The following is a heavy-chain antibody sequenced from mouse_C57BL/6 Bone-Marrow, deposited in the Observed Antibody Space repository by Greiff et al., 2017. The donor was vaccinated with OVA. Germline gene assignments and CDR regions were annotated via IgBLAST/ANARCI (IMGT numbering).Heavy chain of an antibody. CDR2: IYPGSGST. CDR1: GYTFTSYW. CDR3: ARVATTVWGCDY. Sequence: QVQLQQPGAELVKPGASVKMSCKASGYTFTSYWITWVKQRPGQGLEWIGDIYPGSGSTNYNEKFKSNATLTVDTSSSTAYMQLSSLTSEDSAVYYCARVATTVWGCDYWGQGTTLTVSS. V-gene: IGHV1-55*01. D-gene: IGHD1-1*01. J-gene: IGHJ2*01.